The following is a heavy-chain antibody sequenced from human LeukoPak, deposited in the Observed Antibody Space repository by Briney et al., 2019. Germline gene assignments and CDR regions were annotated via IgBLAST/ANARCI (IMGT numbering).Heavy chain of an antibody. J-gene: IGHJ4*02. CDR2: FDPEDGET. CDR1: GYTLTELS. Sequence: ASVKVSCKVSGYTLTELSMHWVRQAPGKGLEWMGGFDPEDGETIYAQKFQGRVTMTEDTSTATAYMELSSLRSEDTAVYYCATYDYVWGSYRYIFDYWGQGTLVTVSS. D-gene: IGHD3-16*02. CDR3: ATYDYVWGSYRYIFDY. V-gene: IGHV1-24*01.